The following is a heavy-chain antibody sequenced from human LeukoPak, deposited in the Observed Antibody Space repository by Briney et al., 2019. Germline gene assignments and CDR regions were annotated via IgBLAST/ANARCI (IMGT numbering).Heavy chain of an antibody. D-gene: IGHD2-15*01. CDR3: ARGPKRIFDY. CDR2: IYYSGST. J-gene: IGHJ4*02. Sequence: PSETLSLTCTVSGGSISSYYWSWIRQPPGKGLEWIGYIYYSGSTNYNPSLKSRVTISVDASKNQFSLKLSSVTAADTAVYYCARGPKRIFDYWGQGALVTVSS. CDR1: GGSISSYY. V-gene: IGHV4-59*08.